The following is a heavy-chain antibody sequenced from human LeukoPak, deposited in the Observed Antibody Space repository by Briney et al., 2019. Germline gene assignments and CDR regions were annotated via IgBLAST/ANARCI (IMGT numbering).Heavy chain of an antibody. CDR1: GFTFDDYA. J-gene: IGHJ4*02. V-gene: IGHV3-43*02. CDR2: ISGDGGST. CDR3: AKDIAPRGGYYGSGSYYNYFDY. D-gene: IGHD3-10*01. Sequence: GGSLRLSCAASGFTFDDYAMHWVRQAPGKGLEWLSLISGDGGSTYYADSVKGRFTISRDNSKNSLYLQMNSLRTEDTALYYCAKDIAPRGGYYGSGSYYNYFDYWGQGTLVTVSS.